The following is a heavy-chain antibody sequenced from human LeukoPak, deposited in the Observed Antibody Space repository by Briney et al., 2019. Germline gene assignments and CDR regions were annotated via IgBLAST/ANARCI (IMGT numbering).Heavy chain of an antibody. D-gene: IGHD5-18*01. V-gene: IGHV1-18*01. J-gene: IGHJ6*03. CDR1: GYTFTSYG. CDR3: ARGVIGYSYGLVYYYMDV. Sequence: GASVKVSCKASGYTFTSYGISWVRQAPGQGLEWMGWISAYNGNTNYAQELQGRVTMTTDTSTSTAYMELRSLRSDDTAVYYCARGVIGYSYGLVYYYMDVWGKGTTVTVSS. CDR2: ISAYNGNT.